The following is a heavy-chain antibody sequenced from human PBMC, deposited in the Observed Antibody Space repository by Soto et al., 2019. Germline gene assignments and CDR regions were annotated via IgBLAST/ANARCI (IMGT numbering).Heavy chain of an antibody. D-gene: IGHD4-17*01. CDR1: GGSISSGGYY. CDR2: IYYSGST. V-gene: IGHV4-61*08. J-gene: IGHJ4*02. Sequence: SETLSLTCTVSGGSISSGGYYWSWIRQHPGKGLEWIGYIYYSGSTNYNPSLKSRVTISVDTSKNQFSLKLSSVTAADTAVYYCAREVYGDYAPHFDYWGQGTLVTVSS. CDR3: AREVYGDYAPHFDY.